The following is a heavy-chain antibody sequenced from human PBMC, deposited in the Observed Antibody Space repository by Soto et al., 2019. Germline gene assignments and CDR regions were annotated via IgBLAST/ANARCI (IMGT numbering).Heavy chain of an antibody. Sequence: SETLSLTCTVSGGSISSGXYYXSXIRQPPGKGLEXXGYIYYSGRPYYNPSRKSRVTVSADTSKNQFSLKLSSVTAADTAVYYCARDRLSWYSATDYYYYGMDVWGQGTTVTVSS. V-gene: IGHV4-30-4*01. D-gene: IGHD2-15*01. CDR2: IYYSGRP. CDR3: ARDRLSWYSATDYYYYGMDV. J-gene: IGHJ6*02. CDR1: GGSISSGXYY.